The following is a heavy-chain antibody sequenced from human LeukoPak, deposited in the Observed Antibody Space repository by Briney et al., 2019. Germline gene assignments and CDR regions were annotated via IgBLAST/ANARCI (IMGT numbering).Heavy chain of an antibody. J-gene: IGHJ4*02. CDR2: ISTGVGSK. Sequence: GGSLRLSCAASGFTFSDYYMSWIRQAPGKGLEWVSYISTGVGSKFYAESVKGRFTISRDNAKNTLYLQMNSLRVEDTAVYYCARDYYGYWGQGTLVTVSS. CDR1: GFTFSDYY. V-gene: IGHV3-11*04. D-gene: IGHD1-26*01. CDR3: ARDYYGY.